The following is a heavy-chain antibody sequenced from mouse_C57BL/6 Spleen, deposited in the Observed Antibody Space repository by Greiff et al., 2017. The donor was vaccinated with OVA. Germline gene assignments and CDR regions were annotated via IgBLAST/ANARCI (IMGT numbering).Heavy chain of an antibody. J-gene: IGHJ2*01. CDR3: ARGRKSTVVAPYYFDY. D-gene: IGHD1-1*01. CDR1: GYTFTSYW. Sequence: VQLQQPGTELVKPGASVKLSCKASGYTFTSYWMHSVKQRPGQGLEWIGNINPSNGGTNYNEKFKSKATLTVDKSSSTAYMQLSSLTSEDSAVYYCARGRKSTVVAPYYFDYWGQGTTLTVSS. CDR2: INPSNGGT. V-gene: IGHV1-53*01.